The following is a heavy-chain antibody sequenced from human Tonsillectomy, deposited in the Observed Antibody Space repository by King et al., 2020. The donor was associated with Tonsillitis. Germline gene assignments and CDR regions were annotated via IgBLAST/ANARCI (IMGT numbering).Heavy chain of an antibody. V-gene: IGHV3-23*04. CDR1: GFTFSSYA. D-gene: IGHD3-22*01. CDR3: AKGDYYDSSGYELFDY. CDR2: ISGSGSRT. J-gene: IGHJ4*02. Sequence: VQLVESGGNLIQPGGSLRLSCAASGFTFSSYAMSWVRQGPGKGLQWVSGISGSGSRTNYADSVKGRFTISSDNSKNTLYLQMNSLRAEDTALYYCAKGDYYDSSGYELFDYWGQGTLVTVSS.